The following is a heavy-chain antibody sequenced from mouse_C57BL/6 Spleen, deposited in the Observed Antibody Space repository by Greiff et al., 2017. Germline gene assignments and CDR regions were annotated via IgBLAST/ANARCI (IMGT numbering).Heavy chain of an antibody. D-gene: IGHD1-1*01. J-gene: IGHJ3*01. CDR3: ARYGSSSWFAY. Sequence: VQLQQSGAELARPGASVKLSCKASGYTFTSYGISWVKQRTGQGLEWIGEIYPRSGNTYYNEKFKGKATLTADKSSSTAYMELRSLTSEDSAVYVCARYGSSSWFAYWGQGTLVTVSA. CDR1: GYTFTSYG. V-gene: IGHV1-81*01. CDR2: IYPRSGNT.